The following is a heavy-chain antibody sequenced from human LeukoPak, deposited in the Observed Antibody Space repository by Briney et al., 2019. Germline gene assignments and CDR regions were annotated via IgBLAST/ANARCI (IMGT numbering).Heavy chain of an antibody. CDR3: ATGAMVYEY. V-gene: IGHV1-24*01. CDR1: GSSLTKIS. Sequence: ASVKVSCKVSGSSLTKISIDWVRQAPGKGLECMGTFGPQVGETIHAQKLQGRLKMTADTSTDTAYMEINSLQSEDTAVYYCATGAMVYEYWGQGTVVTVSS. CDR2: FGPQVGET. J-gene: IGHJ4*02. D-gene: IGHD3-10*01.